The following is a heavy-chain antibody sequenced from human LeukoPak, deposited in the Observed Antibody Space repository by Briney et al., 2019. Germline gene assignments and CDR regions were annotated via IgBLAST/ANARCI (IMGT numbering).Heavy chain of an antibody. CDR3: ASTSSSWYNYYYYYMDV. Sequence: SETLSLTCTVSGGSISSYYWSWIRQPPGKGLEWIGYIYYSGSTNYNPSLKSRVTISVDTSKNQFSLKLSSVTAADTAVYYCASTSSSWYNYYYYYMDVWGKGTTVTDSS. CDR1: GGSISSYY. V-gene: IGHV4-59*01. D-gene: IGHD6-13*01. CDR2: IYYSGST. J-gene: IGHJ6*03.